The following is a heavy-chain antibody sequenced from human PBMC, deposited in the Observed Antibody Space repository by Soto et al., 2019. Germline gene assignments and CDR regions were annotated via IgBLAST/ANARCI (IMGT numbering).Heavy chain of an antibody. CDR2: IIVGSGET. J-gene: IGHJ3*02. V-gene: IGHV1-58*01. Sequence: GASVKVSCKTSGFTFSNSAVQWVRQARGQHLEWIGWIIVGSGETKSTQDLQGRVTFTRDMSTSTAYMELSSLRSDDTAVYYCAAELYTGGNCCSFDIWGQGTMLTVS. D-gene: IGHD2-21*01. CDR3: AAELYTGGNCCSFDI. CDR1: GFTFSNSA.